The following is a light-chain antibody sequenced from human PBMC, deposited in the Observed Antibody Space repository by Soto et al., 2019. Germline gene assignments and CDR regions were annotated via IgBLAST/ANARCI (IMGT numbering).Light chain of an antibody. CDR3: SSYTSSSTLV. CDR1: SSDVGGYNY. J-gene: IGLJ1*01. CDR2: EVS. Sequence: QSVLTQPASVSGSPGQSITISCTGTSSDVGGYNYVSWYQQHPGKAPKLMIYEVSNRPSGVSNRFSGSKSGTTASLTISGLQAEDEADYYCSSYTSSSTLVFGTGTKLTVL. V-gene: IGLV2-14*01.